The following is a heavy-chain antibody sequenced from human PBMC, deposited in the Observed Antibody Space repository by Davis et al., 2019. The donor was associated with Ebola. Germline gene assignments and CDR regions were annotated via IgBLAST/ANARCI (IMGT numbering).Heavy chain of an antibody. J-gene: IGHJ6*04. CDR2: ISSSSSYI. D-gene: IGHD5-18*01. CDR1: GFTFSSSG. CDR3: TVEGIQLWSLRGMDV. Sequence: PGRSLRLSCAASGFTFSSSGMNWVRQAPGKGLEWVSSISSSSSYIYYADSVKGRFTISRDNAKNSLYLQMNSLRAEDTAVYYCTVEGIQLWSLRGMDVWGKRTTVTVSS. V-gene: IGHV3-21*03.